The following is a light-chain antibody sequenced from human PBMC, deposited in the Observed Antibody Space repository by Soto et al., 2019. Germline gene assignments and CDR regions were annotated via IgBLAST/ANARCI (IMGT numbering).Light chain of an antibody. CDR3: MQAVQFPLT. CDR1: QNIVHSDGNTY. V-gene: IGKV2-24*01. J-gene: IGKJ1*01. CDR2: SIS. Sequence: DIVMTQTPLSSPVILGQSASISCRSSQNIVHSDGNTYLSWLQQRPGQPPRLLIYSISNRVSGVPDRLSGSGAGTDFTLKISRVEAEDVGVYYCMQAVQFPLTFGQGTTVEVK.